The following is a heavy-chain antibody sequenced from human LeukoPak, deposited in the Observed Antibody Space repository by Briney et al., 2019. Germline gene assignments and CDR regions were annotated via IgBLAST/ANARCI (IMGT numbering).Heavy chain of an antibody. D-gene: IGHD1-26*01. CDR1: GFTFSSYG. J-gene: IGHJ4*02. V-gene: IGHV3-48*03. CDR3: ARGGVGATNDY. Sequence: PGGSLRLCCAASGFTFSSYGMNWVRQAPGKGLEWVSYIGSSGSTIYYADSVKGRFTISRDNAKNSLYLQMNSLRAEDTAVYYCARGGVGATNDYWGQGTLVTVSS. CDR2: IGSSGSTI.